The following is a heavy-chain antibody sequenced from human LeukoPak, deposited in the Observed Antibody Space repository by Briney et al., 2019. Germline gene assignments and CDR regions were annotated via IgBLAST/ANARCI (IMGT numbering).Heavy chain of an antibody. CDR3: AVLSSGYYYDSTYYFDC. Sequence: GGSLRLSCAASGFTFSSYAMSWVRQAPGKGLEWVSAISGSGGSTYYADSVKGRFTISRDNSKNTLYLQMNSLRAEDTAVYYCAVLSSGYYYDSTYYFDCWGQGTLVTVSS. D-gene: IGHD3-22*01. CDR1: GFTFSSYA. CDR2: ISGSGGST. J-gene: IGHJ4*02. V-gene: IGHV3-23*01.